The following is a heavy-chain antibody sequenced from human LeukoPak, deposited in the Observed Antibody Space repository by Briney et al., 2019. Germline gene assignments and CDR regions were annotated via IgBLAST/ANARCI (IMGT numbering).Heavy chain of an antibody. CDR1: GGTFSSYA. D-gene: IGHD3-10*01. J-gene: IGHJ3*02. CDR3: ARDPVLLWFGELRAFDI. Sequence: SVKVSCKASGGTFSSYAISWVRQAPGQGLEWMGGIIPIFGTANYAQKLQGRVTMTTDTSTSTAYMELRSLRSDDTAVYYCARDPVLLWFGELRAFDIWGQGTMVTVSS. CDR2: IIPIFGTA. V-gene: IGHV1-69*05.